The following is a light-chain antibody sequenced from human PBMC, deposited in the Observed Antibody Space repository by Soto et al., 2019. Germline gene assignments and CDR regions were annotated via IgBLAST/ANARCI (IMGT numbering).Light chain of an antibody. J-gene: IGLJ1*01. Sequence: QSVLTQPPSVSGAPGQRVTISCTGSSSNIGAGFDVHWYHQLPGTAPKLLIYDNSNRPSGVPDRFSGSKSGTSASLAITGLQAEDEADYHCQSYDSSLSAYVFGTGTKVTVL. CDR2: DNS. CDR3: QSYDSSLSAYV. V-gene: IGLV1-40*01. CDR1: SSNIGAGFD.